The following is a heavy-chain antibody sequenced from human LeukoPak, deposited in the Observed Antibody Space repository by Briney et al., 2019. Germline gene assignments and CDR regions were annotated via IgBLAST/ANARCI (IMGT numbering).Heavy chain of an antibody. V-gene: IGHV1-24*01. Sequence: RASVKVSCKVSGYTLTELSMHWVRQAPGKGLEWMGGFDPEDGETIYAQKFQGRVTMTEDTSTDTAYMELSSLRSEDTAVYYCATGPYSGSYFFDYWGQGTLVTVSS. J-gene: IGHJ4*02. D-gene: IGHD1-26*01. CDR2: FDPEDGET. CDR3: ATGPYSGSYFFDY. CDR1: GYTLTELS.